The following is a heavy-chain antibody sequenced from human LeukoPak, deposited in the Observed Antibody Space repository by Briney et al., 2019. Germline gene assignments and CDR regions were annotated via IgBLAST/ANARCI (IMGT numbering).Heavy chain of an antibody. D-gene: IGHD2-15*01. J-gene: IGHJ5*02. CDR3: ATYPLGYCSGGSCLNWFDP. CDR1: GGTFSIYA. Sequence: ASVKVSCKASGGTFSIYAISWVRQAPGQGLEWMGGIIPIFGTANYAQKFQGRVTITADESTSTAYMELSSLRSEDTAVYYCATYPLGYCSGGSCLNWFDPWGQGTLVTVSS. CDR2: IIPIFGTA. V-gene: IGHV1-69*13.